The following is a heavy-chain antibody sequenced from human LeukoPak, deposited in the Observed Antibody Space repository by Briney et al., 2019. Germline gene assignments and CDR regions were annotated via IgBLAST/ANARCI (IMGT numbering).Heavy chain of an antibody. D-gene: IGHD2-2*01. CDR3: ATGYIVVVPAAMFNGYYYYMDV. CDR1: GYTLTELS. CDR2: FDPEDGET. J-gene: IGHJ6*03. V-gene: IGHV1-24*01. Sequence: ASVKVSCKVSGYTLTELSMHWVRQAHGKGLEWMGGFDPEDGETIYAQKFQGRVTMTEDTSTDTAYMELSSLRSEDTAVYYCATGYIVVVPAAMFNGYYYYMDVWGKGTTVTVSS.